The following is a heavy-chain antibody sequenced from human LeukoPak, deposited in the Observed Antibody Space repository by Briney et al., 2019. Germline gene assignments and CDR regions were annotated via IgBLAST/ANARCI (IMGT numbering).Heavy chain of an antibody. Sequence: GGSLRLSCAASGFTFSSYGMHWVRQAPGKGLEWVTFIRYDGSNKYYADSVKGRFTISRDNSKNTLYLQMNSLRAEDTAVYYCAKDDAASRSSSFDYWGQGTLVTVSS. D-gene: IGHD6-6*01. CDR1: GFTFSSYG. J-gene: IGHJ4*02. CDR3: AKDDAASRSSSFDY. V-gene: IGHV3-30*02. CDR2: IRYDGSNK.